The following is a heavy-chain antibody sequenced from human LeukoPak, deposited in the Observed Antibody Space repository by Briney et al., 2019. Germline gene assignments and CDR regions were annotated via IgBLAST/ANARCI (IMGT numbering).Heavy chain of an antibody. V-gene: IGHV4-34*01. CDR1: GGSFSGYY. Sequence: SETLSLTCAVYGGSFSGYYWSWIRQPPGKGLEWIGEINHSGSTNYNPSLKSRVTISVDTSKNQFSLKLSSVTAADTAVYYCARVEGRQKFDYWGQGALVTVSS. CDR2: INHSGST. D-gene: IGHD5-24*01. CDR3: ARVEGRQKFDY. J-gene: IGHJ4*02.